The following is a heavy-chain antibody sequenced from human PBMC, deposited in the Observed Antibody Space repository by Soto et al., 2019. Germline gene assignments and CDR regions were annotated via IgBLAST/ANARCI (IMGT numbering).Heavy chain of an antibody. J-gene: IGHJ4*02. CDR2: ITGSGDYT. Sequence: EVQLLESGGGLVQPGGSLRLSCAASGFTFSNYAMSWVRPAPGKGLEWVSSITGSGDYTYYADSVKGRFTISRDNSKNTLYLQMNSLRAEDTAVYYCAKARYYDSTGYLYYFDYWGQETLVTVAS. V-gene: IGHV3-23*01. D-gene: IGHD3-22*01. CDR1: GFTFSNYA. CDR3: AKARYYDSTGYLYYFDY.